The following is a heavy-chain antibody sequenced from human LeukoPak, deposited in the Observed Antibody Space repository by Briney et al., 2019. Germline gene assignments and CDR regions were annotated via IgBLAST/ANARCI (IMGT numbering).Heavy chain of an antibody. CDR2: INPNSCGT. CDR1: GYTFTGYY. J-gene: IGHJ5*02. CDR3: ARDLARPTIPYNWFDP. Sequence: ASVKVSCKASGYTFTGYYMHWVRQAPGQGLGGMGWINPNSCGTNYVQKFRGRVTINRDTSISTAYMELSRMRSDDTAVYYCARDLARPTIPYNWFDPWGQGTLVIVSS. V-gene: IGHV1-2*02. D-gene: IGHD4/OR15-4a*01.